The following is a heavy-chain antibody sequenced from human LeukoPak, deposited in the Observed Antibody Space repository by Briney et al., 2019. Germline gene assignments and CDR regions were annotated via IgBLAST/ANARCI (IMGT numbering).Heavy chain of an antibody. CDR2: TWYDGRNK. CDR1: GITFNA. CDR3: ARELFGPGSSPDS. Sequence: GTSLRLSCAASGITFNAIHWVRQAPGKGLEWVAVTWYDGRNKYYADSVKGRFTISIDNSKNMVYLHMKSLRADDTAVYYFARELFGPGSSPDSWGQGTLVTVSS. V-gene: IGHV3-33*01. D-gene: IGHD3-3*01. J-gene: IGHJ4*02.